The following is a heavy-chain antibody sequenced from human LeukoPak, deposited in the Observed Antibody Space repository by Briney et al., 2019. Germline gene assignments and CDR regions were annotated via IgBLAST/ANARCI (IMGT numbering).Heavy chain of an antibody. D-gene: IGHD3-16*01. V-gene: IGHV1-18*01. Sequence: ASVKVSCEASGYTFTSYGISWVRQAPGQGLEWMGWISTYNGNTNYAQKLQGRVTMTTDTSTSTAYMELRSLRSDDTAVYYCARGPEPQSWGTYGGPLDYWGQGTLVTVSS. CDR2: ISTYNGNT. J-gene: IGHJ4*02. CDR1: GYTFTSYG. CDR3: ARGPEPQSWGTYGGPLDY.